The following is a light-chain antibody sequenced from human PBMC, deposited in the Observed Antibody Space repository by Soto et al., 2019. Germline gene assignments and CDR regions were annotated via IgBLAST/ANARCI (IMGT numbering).Light chain of an antibody. Sequence: QSVLTQPASVSGSPGQSITISCTGSGSDIGAYNYVSWYQQHPGKAPKLLIHGVTRRPSGVSSRFSASKSAYTASLTISGLQAEDEATYFCSSVTTSYFYVFGPGTKVTVL. CDR1: GSDIGAYNY. CDR3: SSVTTSYFYV. CDR2: GVT. J-gene: IGLJ1*01. V-gene: IGLV2-14*01.